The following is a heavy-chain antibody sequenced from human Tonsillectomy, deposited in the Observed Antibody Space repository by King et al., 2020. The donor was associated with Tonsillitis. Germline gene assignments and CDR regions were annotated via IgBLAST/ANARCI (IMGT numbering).Heavy chain of an antibody. D-gene: IGHD4-17*01. J-gene: IGHJ5*02. CDR2: MNPNSGNT. CDR3: ARGPRTTVTKNWFDP. V-gene: IGHV1-8*01. Sequence: LQLVQSGAEVKKPGASVKVSCKASGYTFTSYDINWVRQATGQGLEWMGWMNPNSGNTGYAQKFQGRVTMTRNTSISTAYMELSSLRSEDTAIYYWARGPRTTVTKNWFDPWGQGTLVTVSS. CDR1: GYTFTSYD.